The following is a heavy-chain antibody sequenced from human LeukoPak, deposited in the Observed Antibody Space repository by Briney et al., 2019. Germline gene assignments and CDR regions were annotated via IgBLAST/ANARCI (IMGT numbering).Heavy chain of an antibody. CDR3: AKGGGGRLIYYYYMDV. CDR1: GFIFDDYA. CDR2: ISWDSDSI. V-gene: IGHV3-9*03. J-gene: IGHJ6*03. D-gene: IGHD3-16*01. Sequence: PGGSLRLSWAASGFIFDDYAMHWVRQAPGKGLEWVSGISWDSDSIDYADSVKGRFTISRDNAKNSLYLQMNSLRAEDMALYYCAKGGGGRLIYYYYMDVWGKGTTVTVSS.